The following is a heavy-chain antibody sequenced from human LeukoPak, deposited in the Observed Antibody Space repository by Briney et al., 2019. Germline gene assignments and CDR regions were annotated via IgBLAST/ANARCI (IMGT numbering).Heavy chain of an antibody. D-gene: IGHD1-20*01. CDR2: IYYSGST. J-gene: IGHJ6*02. V-gene: IGHV4-39*07. Sequence: SETLSLTCTVSGGSSSSSSYYWGWIRQPPGKGLEWIGSIYYSGSTYHHPSLKSRVTISVDTSKNQFSLKLSSVTAADTAVYYCARDPTSITDYYYYGMDVWGQGTTVTVSS. CDR3: ARDPTSITDYYYYGMDV. CDR1: GGSSSSSSYY.